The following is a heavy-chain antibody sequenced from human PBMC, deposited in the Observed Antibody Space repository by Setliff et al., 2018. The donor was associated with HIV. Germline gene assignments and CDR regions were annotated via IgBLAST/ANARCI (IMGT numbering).Heavy chain of an antibody. V-gene: IGHV1-3*01. CDR2: INAGIGNT. CDR3: ARGTINNYFDY. J-gene: IGHJ4*02. Sequence: ASVKVSCKASGYTFTSYAMHWVRQAPGQRLEWMGWINAGIGNTKYSQKFQGRVTITRDTFASTAHMELSSLRSEDTAVYYCARGTINNYFDYWGQGTLVTVSS. D-gene: IGHD2-21*01. CDR1: GYTFTSYA.